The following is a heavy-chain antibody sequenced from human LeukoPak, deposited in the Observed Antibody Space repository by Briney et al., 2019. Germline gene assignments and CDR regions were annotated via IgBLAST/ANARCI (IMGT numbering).Heavy chain of an antibody. CDR2: IYYSATT. V-gene: IGHV4-39*01. CDR3: ARLTRTTAAGSIPFDY. J-gene: IGHJ4*02. CDR1: GGSISNNSDY. Sequence: PSETLSLTCTVSGGSISNNSDYWGWIRQPPGKGLEWIGSIYYSATTFYNPSLKSRVTISVDTSKNQFSLRLSSVTAADTAVYYCARLTRTTAAGSIPFDYWGQGTLVIVSS. D-gene: IGHD6-13*01.